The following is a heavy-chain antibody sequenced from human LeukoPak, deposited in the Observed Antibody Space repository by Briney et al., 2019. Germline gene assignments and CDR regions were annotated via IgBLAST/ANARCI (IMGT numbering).Heavy chain of an antibody. Sequence: GGSLRLSCAASGFTFSSYAMSWVRQAPGKGLKWVSAISGSGGSTYYADSVKGRFTISRDNSKNTLYLQMNSLRAEDTAVYYCAKDSGGYGDYRGLFESWGQGTLVTVSS. V-gene: IGHV3-23*01. CDR2: ISGSGGST. D-gene: IGHD4-17*01. CDR3: AKDSGGYGDYRGLFES. CDR1: GFTFSSYA. J-gene: IGHJ5*01.